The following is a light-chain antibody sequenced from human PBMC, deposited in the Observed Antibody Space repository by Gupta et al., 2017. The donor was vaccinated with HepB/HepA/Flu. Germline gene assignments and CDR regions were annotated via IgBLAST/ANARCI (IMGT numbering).Light chain of an antibody. CDR1: QSVNSN. CDR2: CGA. J-gene: IGKJ1*01. Sequence: EIVMTQSPATLSVSPGQRATLSCRASQSVNSNLAWYQQKPGQAPSLLLYCGASRATGIPARFSGSGTGTEFTLTISSLRSEDFAVYYCQQYNNWPRTFGQGTKVEIK. CDR3: QQYNNWPRT. V-gene: IGKV3-15*01.